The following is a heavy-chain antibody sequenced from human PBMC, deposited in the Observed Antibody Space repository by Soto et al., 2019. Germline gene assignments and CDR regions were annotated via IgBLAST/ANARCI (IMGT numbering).Heavy chain of an antibody. J-gene: IGHJ3*02. D-gene: IGHD4-17*01. V-gene: IGHV4-59*01. CDR1: GGSISSYY. CDR2: IYYSGST. CDR3: AREALPLRWPHSSPAFDI. Sequence: SETLSLTCTVSGGSISSYYWSWIRQPPGKGLEWIGYIYYSGSTNYNPSLKSRVTISVDTSKNQFSLKLSSVTAADTAVYYCAREALPLRWPHSSPAFDIWGQGTMVTVSS.